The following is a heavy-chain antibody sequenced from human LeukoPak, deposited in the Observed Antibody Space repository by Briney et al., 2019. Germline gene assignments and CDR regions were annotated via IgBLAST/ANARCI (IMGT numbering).Heavy chain of an antibody. CDR2: IYYSGST. CDR3: ARVPQYYYYYMDV. Sequence: PSETLSLTCTVSGASISSSSYYWGWIRQPPGKGLEWIGSIYYSGSTYYNPSLKSRVTISVDTSKNQFSLKLSSVTAADTAVYYCARVPQYYYYYMDVWGKGTTVTVSS. V-gene: IGHV4-39*07. J-gene: IGHJ6*03. CDR1: GASISSSSYY.